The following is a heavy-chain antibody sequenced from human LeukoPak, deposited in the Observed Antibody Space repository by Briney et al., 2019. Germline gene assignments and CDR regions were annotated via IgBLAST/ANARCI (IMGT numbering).Heavy chain of an antibody. Sequence: PGGSLRLSCAASGFTFSSYGMHWVRQAPGKGLEWVAVISYDGSNKYYADSVKGRFTISRDNSKNTLYLQMNSLRAEDTAVYYCAKDGGYSSSWYNDYYYGMDVWGQGTTVTVSS. CDR3: AKDGGYSSSWYNDYYYGMDV. CDR2: ISYDGSNK. D-gene: IGHD6-13*01. V-gene: IGHV3-30*18. CDR1: GFTFSSYG. J-gene: IGHJ6*02.